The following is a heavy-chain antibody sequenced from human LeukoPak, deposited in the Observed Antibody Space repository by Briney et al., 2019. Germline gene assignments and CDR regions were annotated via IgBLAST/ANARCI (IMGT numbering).Heavy chain of an antibody. CDR3: ARLGRGTFDI. V-gene: IGHV3-23*01. CDR2: ISGSGGST. CDR1: GFTFSSYA. J-gene: IGHJ3*02. Sequence: GGSLRLSCAASGFTFSSYAMSWVRQAPGKGLEWVSAISGSGGSTYYADSVKGRFTISRDNAKNSLYLQMNSLRAEDTAVYYCARLGRGTFDIWGQGTMVTVSS. D-gene: IGHD4-11*01.